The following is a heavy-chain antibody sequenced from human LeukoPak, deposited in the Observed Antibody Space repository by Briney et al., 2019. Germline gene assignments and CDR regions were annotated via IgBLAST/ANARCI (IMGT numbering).Heavy chain of an antibody. CDR1: GFTFSSYA. D-gene: IGHD2-2*01. Sequence: PGGSLTLSCAASGFTFSSYALSWVRQAPAKGLEWVSVISGSGGSTYYADSVKGRFTISRDSSKNTLYLQMNSLRAEVTAVYYCAKGQDIVVVPAAKKCYYYYGIDVWGQGTTVTVSS. CDR3: AKGQDIVVVPAAKKCYYYYGIDV. J-gene: IGHJ6*02. CDR2: ISGSGGST. V-gene: IGHV3-23*01.